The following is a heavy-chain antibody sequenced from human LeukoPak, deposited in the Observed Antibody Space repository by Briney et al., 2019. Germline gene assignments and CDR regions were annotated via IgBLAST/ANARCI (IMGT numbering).Heavy chain of an antibody. J-gene: IGHJ4*02. CDR1: GGSISSYY. D-gene: IGHD3-10*01. V-gene: IGHV4-59*08. CDR2: IYYSGST. Sequence: SETLSLTCTVSGGSISSYYWNWIRQPPGKGLEWIGYIYYSGSTNYNPSLKSRVTISVDTSKNQFSLKLSSVTAADTAVYYCARRVSYYYGSGSYLDYWGQGTLVTVSS. CDR3: ARRVSYYYGSGSYLDY.